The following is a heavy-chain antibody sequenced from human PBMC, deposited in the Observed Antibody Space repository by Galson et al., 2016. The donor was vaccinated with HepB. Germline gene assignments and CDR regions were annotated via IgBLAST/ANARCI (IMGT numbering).Heavy chain of an antibody. CDR1: GFTLRSYG. CDR2: IWSDGSNK. Sequence: SLRLSCAASGFTLRSYGVHWVRQAPDKGLEWVALIWSDGSNKNYADSVKGRFTISRDNSKNTLYLQMNSLRAEDTALYYCARATPYYDILTGYYNYYFDYWGQGTLVTVSS. D-gene: IGHD3-9*01. J-gene: IGHJ4*02. V-gene: IGHV3-33*01. CDR3: ARATPYYDILTGYYNYYFDY.